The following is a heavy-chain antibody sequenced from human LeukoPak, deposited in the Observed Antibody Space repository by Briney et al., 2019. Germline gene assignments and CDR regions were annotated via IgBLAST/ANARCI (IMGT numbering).Heavy chain of an antibody. D-gene: IGHD2-21*02. J-gene: IGHJ3*01. CDR1: GGSISSYY. V-gene: IGHV4-4*07. CDR2: LYISGST. Sequence: SETLPLTCTVSGGSISSYYWTWVRQPAGKGLEWIGRLYISGSTNYNPSLRSRVTMSADTSKNQFSLKLSSVTVADTAVYYCASFTAITRAFDVWGQGAMVTVSS. CDR3: ASFTAITRAFDV.